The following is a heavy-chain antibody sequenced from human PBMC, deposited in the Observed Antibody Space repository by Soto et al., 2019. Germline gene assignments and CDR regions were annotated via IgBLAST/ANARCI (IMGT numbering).Heavy chain of an antibody. CDR1: GFTFTYYW. V-gene: IGHV3-7*01. D-gene: IGHD3-16*01. J-gene: IGHJ6*03. CDR3: ARDTICFGMDV. CDR2: IKQAGSEK. Sequence: EVQLVESGGGLVQPGGSLRLSCAASGFTFTYYWMTWVRQAPGKGLEWVANIKQAGSEKYYVDSEKGRFTISKDNAKNSLYLQMNSLSAEDTAVYYCARDTICFGMDVWGKGTPVTVSS.